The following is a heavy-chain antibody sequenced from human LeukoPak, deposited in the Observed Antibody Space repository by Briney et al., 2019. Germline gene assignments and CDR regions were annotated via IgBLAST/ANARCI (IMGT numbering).Heavy chain of an antibody. Sequence: ASVKVSCKASVYTFTGYYMHWVRQAPGQGLWWMGRIIPNSGGTNSGQKFQGRLTMTRDTSISTAYMELSRLSSDDTAVYYCARGDYDTGGYKFDYWGQGTLVTVSS. D-gene: IGHD3-22*01. CDR2: IIPNSGGT. J-gene: IGHJ4*02. CDR1: VYTFTGYY. V-gene: IGHV1-2*06. CDR3: ARGDYDTGGYKFDY.